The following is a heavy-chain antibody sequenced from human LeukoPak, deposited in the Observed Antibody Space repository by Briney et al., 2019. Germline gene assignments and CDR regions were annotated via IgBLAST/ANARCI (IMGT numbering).Heavy chain of an antibody. Sequence: PGGNLRLSCAASGFTFSRSWMTWVRQAPGNGLNWGANIKPDGSEKNYGVSVKGRFTISRDNAKNSLHLQMNSLRAEDTAVYYCAREYCSSTTCYTALDVWGKGTTVTVSS. CDR3: AREYCSSTTCYTALDV. J-gene: IGHJ6*04. V-gene: IGHV3-7*01. CDR1: GFTFSRSW. CDR2: IKPDGSEK. D-gene: IGHD2-2*02.